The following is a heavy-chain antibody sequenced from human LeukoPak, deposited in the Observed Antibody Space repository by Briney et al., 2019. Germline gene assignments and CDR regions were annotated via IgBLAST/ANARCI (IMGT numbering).Heavy chain of an antibody. CDR2: INHSGST. Sequence: TSETLSLTCAVYGGSFSGYYWSWIRQPPGKGLEWIGEINHSGSTNYNPSLKSRVTISVDTSKNQFSLKLSSVTAADTAVYYCASPYCSGRSCYANWFDPWGQGTLVTVSS. CDR1: GGSFSGYY. V-gene: IGHV4-34*01. J-gene: IGHJ5*02. CDR3: ASPYCSGRSCYANWFDP. D-gene: IGHD2-15*01.